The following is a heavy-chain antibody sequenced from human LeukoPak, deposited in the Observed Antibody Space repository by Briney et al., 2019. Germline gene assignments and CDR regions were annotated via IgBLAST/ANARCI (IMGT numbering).Heavy chain of an antibody. CDR1: GYTFTGYY. J-gene: IGHJ4*02. Sequence: VASVKVSCKASGYTFTGYYMHWVRQAPGQGPEWMGWINPNSGGTYYAQKFQGRVTMTRDTSISTAYMELSRLRSDDTAVYYCARDPSHAEGAYFDYWGQGTLVTVSS. V-gene: IGHV1-2*02. CDR3: ARDPSHAEGAYFDY. CDR2: INPNSGGT. D-gene: IGHD2-2*01.